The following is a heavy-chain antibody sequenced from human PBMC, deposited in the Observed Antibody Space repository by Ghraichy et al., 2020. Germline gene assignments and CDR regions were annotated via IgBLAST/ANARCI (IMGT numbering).Heavy chain of an antibody. CDR1: GFTFSSYG. Sequence: GGSLRLSCAASGFTFSSYGMHWVRQAPGKGLEWVAVIWYDGSNKYYADSVKGRFTISRDNSKNTLYLQMNSLRAEDTAVYYCARVPDIAVAGQEKARLKRRPNYGMDVWGQGTTVTVSS. V-gene: IGHV3-33*01. CDR3: ARVPDIAVAGQEKARLKRRPNYGMDV. CDR2: IWYDGSNK. J-gene: IGHJ6*02. D-gene: IGHD6-19*01.